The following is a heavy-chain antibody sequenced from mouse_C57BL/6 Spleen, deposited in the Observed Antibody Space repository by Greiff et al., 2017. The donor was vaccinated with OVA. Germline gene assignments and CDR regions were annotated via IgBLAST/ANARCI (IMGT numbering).Heavy chain of an antibody. V-gene: IGHV1-39*01. CDR3: AGRFITTVGGAMDY. CDR1: GYSFTDYN. J-gene: IGHJ4*01. Sequence: EVQLQQSGPELVKPGASVKISCKASGYSFTDYNMNWVKQSNGKSLEWIGVINPNYGTTSYNQKFKGKATLTVDQSSSTAYMQLNSLTSEDSAVDYCAGRFITTVGGAMDYWGQGTSVTVSS. D-gene: IGHD1-1*01. CDR2: INPNYGTT.